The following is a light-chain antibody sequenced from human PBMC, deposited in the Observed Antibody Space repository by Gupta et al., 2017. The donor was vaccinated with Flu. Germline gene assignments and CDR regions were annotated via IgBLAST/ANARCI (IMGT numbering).Light chain of an antibody. J-gene: IGLJ1*01. Sequence: QPVLLPSSSASASLGSSVQLTCTLRHGHHNDIIAWHQQRPGKAPRFLMKVEGSGAYTKGSGAPDRFSGSTSGADRYLTISHGQSEDEGDYYCETGGSDTYGFGAGTKVTVL. CDR3: ETGGSDTYG. V-gene: IGLV4-60*03. CDR2: VEGSGAY. CDR1: HGHHNDI.